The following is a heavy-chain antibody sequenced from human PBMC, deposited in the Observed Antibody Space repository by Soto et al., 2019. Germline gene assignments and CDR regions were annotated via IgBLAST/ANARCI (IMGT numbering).Heavy chain of an antibody. V-gene: IGHV4-34*01. Sequence: QVQLQQWGAGLLKPSETLSLTCAVYGGSFSGYYWSWIRQPPGKGLEWIGEINHSGSTNYNPSLKSRVTISVDTSKNQFSLKLSSVTAADTAVYYCARAGIAVAGPFQHWGQGILVTVSS. CDR1: GGSFSGYY. CDR3: ARAGIAVAGPFQH. J-gene: IGHJ1*01. CDR2: INHSGST. D-gene: IGHD6-19*01.